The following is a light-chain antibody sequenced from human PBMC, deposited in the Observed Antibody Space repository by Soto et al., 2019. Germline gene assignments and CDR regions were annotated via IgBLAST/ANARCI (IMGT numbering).Light chain of an antibody. V-gene: IGLV2-23*01. CDR1: RSDVGSYNL. Sequence: QSALTQPASVSGSPGQSITISCTGTRSDVGSYNLVSWYQHHPGKAPKLMIYEGNKRPSGISNRFSGSKSDNTASLTISGLQAEDEADYYCCSYAGSSTLVFGGGTKLTVL. CDR3: CSYAGSSTLV. J-gene: IGLJ2*01. CDR2: EGN.